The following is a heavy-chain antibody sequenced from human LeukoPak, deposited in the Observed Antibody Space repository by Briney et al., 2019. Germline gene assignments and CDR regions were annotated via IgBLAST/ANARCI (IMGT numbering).Heavy chain of an antibody. CDR1: GGFISSYY. CDR3: ATHTIAYAFDI. D-gene: IGHD3-10*01. CDR2: IYTSGST. Sequence: PSETLSLTCTVSGGFISSYYWSWIRQPPGKGLEWIGYIYTSGSTNYNPSLKSRVTISVDTSKNQFSLKLSSVTAADTAVYYCATHTIAYAFDIWGQGTMVTVSS. J-gene: IGHJ3*02. V-gene: IGHV4-4*09.